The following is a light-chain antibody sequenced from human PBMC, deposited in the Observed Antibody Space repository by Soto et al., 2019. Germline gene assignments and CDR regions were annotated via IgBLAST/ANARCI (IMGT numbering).Light chain of an antibody. J-gene: IGLJ1*01. CDR3: CSSTGTDTFV. CDR2: DVS. CDR1: SGDVGGYNY. V-gene: IGLV2-11*01. Sequence: QSVLTQPRSVSGSPGQSVTVSCTGTSGDVGGYNYVSWYQQHPGKAPRLIIYDVSQRPSGVPDRFSGSKSGNTASLTISGLQAEDEADYSCCSSTGTDTFVFGTGTKVTVL.